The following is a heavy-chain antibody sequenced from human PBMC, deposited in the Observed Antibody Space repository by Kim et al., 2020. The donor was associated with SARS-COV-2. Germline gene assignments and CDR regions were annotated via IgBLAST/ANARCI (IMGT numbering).Heavy chain of an antibody. Sequence: GGSLRLSCAASGFTFDDYAMHWVRQAPGKGLEWVSGISWNSGSIGHADSVKGRFTISRDNAKNSLYLQMNSLRAEDTALYYCAKDITRYGGVPGYWGQGTLVTVSS. CDR3: AKDITRYGGVPGY. J-gene: IGHJ4*02. V-gene: IGHV3-9*01. CDR2: ISWNSGSI. CDR1: GFTFDDYA. D-gene: IGHD3-16*01.